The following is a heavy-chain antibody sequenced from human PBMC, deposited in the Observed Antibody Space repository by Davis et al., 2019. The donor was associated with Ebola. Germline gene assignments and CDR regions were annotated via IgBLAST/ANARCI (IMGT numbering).Heavy chain of an antibody. Sequence: ESLKISCSVSGGSVGSDYWSWIRQSPGKGLEWIAFISNGGRTIYNPSLRGRVTISIDTSKNQFSLKLSSVTAADTAVYYCARSRVVLVPAAGWKQWLAKGAFDIWGQGTMVTVSS. J-gene: IGHJ3*02. V-gene: IGHV4-59*02. CDR3: ARSRVVLVPAAGWKQWLAKGAFDI. CDR1: GGSVGSDY. CDR2: ISNGGRT. D-gene: IGHD2-2*01.